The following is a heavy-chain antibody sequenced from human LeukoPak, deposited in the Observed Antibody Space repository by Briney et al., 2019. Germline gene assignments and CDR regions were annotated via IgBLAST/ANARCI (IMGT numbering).Heavy chain of an antibody. CDR1: GFTFSSYA. CDR2: ISYDGSNK. D-gene: IGHD3-16*02. J-gene: IGHJ4*02. Sequence: GGSLRLSCAASGFTFSSYAMHWVRQAPGKGLEWVAVISYDGSNKYYADSVKGRFTISRDNSKNTLYLQMNSLRAEDTAVYYCAKDQMGLGELSLGYWGQGTLVTVSS. CDR3: AKDQMGLGELSLGY. V-gene: IGHV3-30-3*01.